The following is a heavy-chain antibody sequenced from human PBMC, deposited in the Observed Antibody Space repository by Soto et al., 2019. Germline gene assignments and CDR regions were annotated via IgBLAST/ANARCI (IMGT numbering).Heavy chain of an antibody. Sequence: QVQLQESGPGLVKPSETLSLTCTVSGGSISSYYWSWIRQPPGKGLEWIGYIYYSGSTNYNPSLKSRXIIXVXKSKNQFSLKLSSVTAADTAVYYCARTVITMMGPDYWGQGTLVTVSS. CDR2: IYYSGST. D-gene: IGHD3-22*01. CDR1: GGSISSYY. J-gene: IGHJ4*02. CDR3: ARTVITMMGPDY. V-gene: IGHV4-59*08.